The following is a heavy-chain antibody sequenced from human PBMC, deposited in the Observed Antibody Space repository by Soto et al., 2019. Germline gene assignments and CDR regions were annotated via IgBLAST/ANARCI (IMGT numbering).Heavy chain of an antibody. CDR1: GFTFRNYG. CDR3: ATDQFYGEGIGSSALIAFEV. V-gene: IGHV3-48*01. Sequence: GGSLRLSCAASGFTFRNYGMNWVRQAPGKGLEWVSYIGIGSSTKYYADSVKGRFTISRDNAKNSLYLQMNSLRAEDTAVYYCATDQFYGEGIGSSALIAFEVWGQGTMVTVSS. D-gene: IGHD2-15*01. CDR2: IGIGSSTK. J-gene: IGHJ3*01.